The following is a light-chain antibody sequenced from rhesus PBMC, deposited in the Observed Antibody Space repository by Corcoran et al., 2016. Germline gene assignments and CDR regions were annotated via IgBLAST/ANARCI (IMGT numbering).Light chain of an antibody. CDR2: KAS. CDR3: QQYSSRPPIT. Sequence: DIQMTQSPSSLSASVGDTVTITCRASQGISSWLAWYQQKPGKAPKLLIYKASSLQSGVPSRFSGSGSGTDFTRTNSSLQSEDFATYYCQQYSSRPPITFGPGTKLDIK. J-gene: IGKJ3*01. V-gene: IGKV1-22*01. CDR1: QGISSW.